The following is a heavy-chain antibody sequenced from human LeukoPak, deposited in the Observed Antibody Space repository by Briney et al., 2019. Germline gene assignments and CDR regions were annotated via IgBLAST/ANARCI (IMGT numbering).Heavy chain of an antibody. CDR3: ATDLVVVLPAAYDN. J-gene: IGHJ4*02. Sequence: SGGSLRLSCAASGFIFSSYAMSWVRQAPGKGLEWVSTLSSSGGSTYHADSVKGRFTISRDNSKNTLYLQMNSLRAEDTAVYYCATDLVVVLPAAYDNWGQGALVTVSS. CDR2: LSSSGGST. CDR1: GFIFSSYA. D-gene: IGHD2-2*01. V-gene: IGHV3-23*01.